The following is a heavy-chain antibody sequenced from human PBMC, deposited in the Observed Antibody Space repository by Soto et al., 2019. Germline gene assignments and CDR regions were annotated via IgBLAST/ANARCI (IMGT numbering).Heavy chain of an antibody. D-gene: IGHD3-22*01. CDR3: ARVSYDRGFDY. V-gene: IGHV4-34*01. CDR2: INHSGST. J-gene: IGHJ4*02. CDR1: GGSFSGYY. Sequence: PSETLSLTCAVYGGSFSGYYWSWIRQPPGKGLEWIGEINHSGSTNYNPSLKSRVTISVDTSKNQFSLKLSSVTAADTAVYYCARVSYDRGFDYWGQGTLVTVSS.